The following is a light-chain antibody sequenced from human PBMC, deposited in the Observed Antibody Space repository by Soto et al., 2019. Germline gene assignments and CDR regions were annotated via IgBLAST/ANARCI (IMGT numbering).Light chain of an antibody. CDR1: SSNIGNNY. CDR3: ATWDSSLSAVV. Sequence: QSVLTQPPSVSAAPGQKVTISCSGSSSNIGNNYVSWYQQSPGTAPKLLIFDNNMRPSGIPDRFSGSKSGTSASLGITGLQTGDEADYYCATWDSSLSAVVFGGGTQLTVL. J-gene: IGLJ2*01. V-gene: IGLV1-51*01. CDR2: DNN.